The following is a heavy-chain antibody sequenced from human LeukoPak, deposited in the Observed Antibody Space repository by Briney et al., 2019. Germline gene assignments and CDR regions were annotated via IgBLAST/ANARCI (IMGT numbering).Heavy chain of an antibody. J-gene: IGHJ4*02. D-gene: IGHD2-21*01. V-gene: IGHV1-8*01. CDR3: ARGTKLWSVAVDY. CDR1: GYTFTSYD. CDR2: MNPNSGNT. Sequence: ASVKVSCQASGYTFTSYDINWVRQATGQGLEWMGWMNPNSGNTGYAQKFQGRVTMTRNTSISTAYMELSSLRSGDTAVYYCARGTKLWSVAVDYWGQGTLVTVSS.